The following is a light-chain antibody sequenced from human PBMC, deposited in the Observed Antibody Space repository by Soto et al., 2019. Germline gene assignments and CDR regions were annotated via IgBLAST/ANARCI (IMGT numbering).Light chain of an antibody. Sequence: EIVLTQSPGTLSLSPGERATLSCRASQSVSSSFLAWYQQKPGQAPRLLIYGASSRATGIPDRFCGSGSGTDFTLTISRLEPEDVAVYYCQQYGSSPLTFGGGTKVEIK. V-gene: IGKV3-20*01. CDR1: QSVSSSF. J-gene: IGKJ4*01. CDR2: GAS. CDR3: QQYGSSPLT.